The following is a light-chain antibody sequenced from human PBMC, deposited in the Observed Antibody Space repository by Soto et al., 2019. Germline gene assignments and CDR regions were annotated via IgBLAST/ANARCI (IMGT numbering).Light chain of an antibody. V-gene: IGKV3-15*01. J-gene: IGKJ1*01. CDR1: QSVSSN. CDR2: GAS. CDR3: QQYNNWTQT. Sequence: IVPTRSPSTLSVSPGERATLTCRASQSVSSNLAWYQRKAGQAPGLLIYGASTKATGIPGRCSGSGSGTEFTPTTSSMQSEDFAVYYCQQYNNWTQTFGQGTKVDIK.